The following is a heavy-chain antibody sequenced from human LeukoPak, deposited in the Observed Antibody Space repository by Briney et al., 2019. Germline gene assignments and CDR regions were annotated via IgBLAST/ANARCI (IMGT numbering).Heavy chain of an antibody. CDR3: AKNTVTTWNWFDP. D-gene: IGHD4-17*01. J-gene: IGHJ5*02. CDR2: IYYSGST. CDR1: GGSISSYY. V-gene: IGHV4-59*01. Sequence: SETLSLTCTVSGGSISSYYWSWIRQPPGKGLEWIGYIYYSGSTNYNPSLKSRVTISVDTSKNQFSLKLSSVTAADTAVYYCAKNTVTTWNWFDPWGQGTLVTVSS.